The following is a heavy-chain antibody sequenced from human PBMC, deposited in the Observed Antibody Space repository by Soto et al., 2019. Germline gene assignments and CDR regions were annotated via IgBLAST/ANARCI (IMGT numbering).Heavy chain of an antibody. CDR3: ARDPLWGTAMVLWYFDL. Sequence: GGSLRLSCAASVLTFSSYAMHWVRQAPGKGLEWVAVISYDGSNKYYADSVKGRFTISRDNSKNTLYLQMNSLRAEDTAVYYCARDPLWGTAMVLWYFDLWGRGTLVTVSS. D-gene: IGHD5-18*01. CDR2: ISYDGSNK. J-gene: IGHJ2*01. V-gene: IGHV3-30-3*01. CDR1: VLTFSSYA.